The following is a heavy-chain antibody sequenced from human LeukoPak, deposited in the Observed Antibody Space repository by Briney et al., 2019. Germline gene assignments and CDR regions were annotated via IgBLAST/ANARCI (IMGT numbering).Heavy chain of an antibody. V-gene: IGHV1-2*02. CDR2: INANSGGT. CDR3: ARVGYCSSTSCYTRGFTFDI. D-gene: IGHD2-2*02. CDR1: GYTFTGHY. J-gene: IGHJ3*02. Sequence: ASVKVSCNASGYTFTGHYIHWVRQAPGQGLEWMGWINANSGGTKYAQKFQGRVAMTRDTSISTAYMELSSLISDDTAVYYCARVGYCSSTSCYTRGFTFDIWGQGTMVTVSS.